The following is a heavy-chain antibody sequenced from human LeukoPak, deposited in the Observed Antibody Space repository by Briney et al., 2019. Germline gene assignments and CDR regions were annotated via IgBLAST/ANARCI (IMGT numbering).Heavy chain of an antibody. V-gene: IGHV4-59*12. D-gene: IGHD3-3*01. CDR3: ARGRITTSRGLFY. Sequence: SETLSLTCTVSGGSISHYFWSWIRQPPGKALEWIGYIYYSGSTNYNPSLKSRVTISVDPSKNQFSLKLSSVTAADTAVYYCARGRITTSRGLFYWGQGTLVTVSS. J-gene: IGHJ4*02. CDR1: GGSISHYF. CDR2: IYYSGST.